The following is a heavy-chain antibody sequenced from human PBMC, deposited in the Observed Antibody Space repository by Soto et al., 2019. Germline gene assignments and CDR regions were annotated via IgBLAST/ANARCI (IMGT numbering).Heavy chain of an antibody. Sequence: DVQLMESGGGLVQTGGSLRLSCVGSGFTFGNYWMTWVRQAPGKGLEWVANIRRDGGEEHYVDSVKGRFSVSRDNAKESLDLQMNSLRIEDTAMYYCARDANYRDSSAYYDVFDIWGQGTVVTVSS. D-gene: IGHD3-22*01. J-gene: IGHJ3*02. V-gene: IGHV3-7*05. CDR1: GFTFGNYW. CDR2: IRRDGGEE. CDR3: ARDANYRDSSAYYDVFDI.